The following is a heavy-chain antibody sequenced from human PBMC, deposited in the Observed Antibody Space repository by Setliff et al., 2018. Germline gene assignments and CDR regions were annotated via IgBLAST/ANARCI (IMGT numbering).Heavy chain of an antibody. D-gene: IGHD3-22*01. V-gene: IGHV4-38-2*02. J-gene: IGHJ3*02. CDR3: ARDVFPYHYEGAFDI. Sequence: SETLSLTCAVSGYSISSGYYWGWIRQPPGKGLEWIGSIYHSGSTYYNPSLKSRVTISMDTSKNQFSLKLSSVTAADTAVYYCARDVFPYHYEGAFDIWGQGTMVTVSS. CDR1: GYSISSGYY. CDR2: IYHSGST.